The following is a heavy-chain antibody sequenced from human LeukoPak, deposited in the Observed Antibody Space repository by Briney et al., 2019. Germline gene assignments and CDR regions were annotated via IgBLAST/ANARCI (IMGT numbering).Heavy chain of an antibody. D-gene: IGHD2-8*01. CDR2: INSDGSST. Sequence: GGSLRLSCAASGFTFSSYWMHWVRQAPGKGLVWVSRINSDGSSTSYADSVKGRFTISRDNAKNTLYLQMNSLRAEDTAMYYCARDPCYCTNGVCYTTGLDYWGQGTLVTVSS. CDR3: ARDPCYCTNGVCYTTGLDY. V-gene: IGHV3-74*01. J-gene: IGHJ4*02. CDR1: GFTFSSYW.